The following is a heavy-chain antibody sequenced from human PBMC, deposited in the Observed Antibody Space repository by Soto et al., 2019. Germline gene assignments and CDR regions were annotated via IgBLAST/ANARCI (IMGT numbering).Heavy chain of an antibody. CDR1: GYTLTELS. CDR3: ATYRRHSGYDSHVSPFDY. Sequence: ASVKVSCKVSGYTLTELSMHWVRQAPGKGLEWMGGFDPEDGETIYAQKFQGRVTMTEDTSTDTAYMELSSLRSEDTAVYYCATYRRHSGYDSHVSPFDYWGQGTLVTVSS. J-gene: IGHJ4*02. CDR2: FDPEDGET. D-gene: IGHD5-12*01. V-gene: IGHV1-24*01.